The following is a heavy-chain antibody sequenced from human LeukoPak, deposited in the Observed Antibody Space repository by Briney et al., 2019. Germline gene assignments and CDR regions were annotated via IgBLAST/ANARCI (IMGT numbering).Heavy chain of an antibody. V-gene: IGHV3-30*18. CDR1: GFTFSSYG. Sequence: PGGSLRLSCAASGFTFSSYGMHWVRQAPGKGLEWVAVISYDGSNKYYADSVKGRFTISRDNSKNTLYLQMNSLRAEDTAVYYCAKWVHYYDSSGSDYWGQGTLVTVSS. J-gene: IGHJ4*02. D-gene: IGHD3-22*01. CDR3: AKWVHYYDSSGSDY. CDR2: ISYDGSNK.